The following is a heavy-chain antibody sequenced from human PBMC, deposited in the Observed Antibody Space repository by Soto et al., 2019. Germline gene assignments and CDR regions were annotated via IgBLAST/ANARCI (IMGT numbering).Heavy chain of an antibody. Sequence: SETLSLTCTVSGGSISSSSYYWGWIRQPPGKGLEWIGSIYYSGSTYYNPSLKSRVTISVDTSKNQFSLKLSSVTAADTAVYYCARWGRYSSGWYNFDYWGQGTLVTVSS. CDR3: ARWGRYSSGWYNFDY. CDR1: GGSISSSSYY. J-gene: IGHJ4*02. D-gene: IGHD6-19*01. CDR2: IYYSGST. V-gene: IGHV4-39*01.